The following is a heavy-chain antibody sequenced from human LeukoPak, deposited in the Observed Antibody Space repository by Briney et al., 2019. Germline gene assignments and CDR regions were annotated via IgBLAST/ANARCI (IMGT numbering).Heavy chain of an antibody. Sequence: GASVKVSCKASGYTFTSYGISWVRQAPGQGLEWMGWISAYNGNTNHAQKLQGRVTMTTDTSTSTAYMELRSLRSDDTAVYYCATVATPFTVTTVSFDYWGQGTLVTVSS. V-gene: IGHV1-18*01. CDR2: ISAYNGNT. J-gene: IGHJ4*02. CDR1: GYTFTSYG. D-gene: IGHD4-17*01. CDR3: ATVATPFTVTTVSFDY.